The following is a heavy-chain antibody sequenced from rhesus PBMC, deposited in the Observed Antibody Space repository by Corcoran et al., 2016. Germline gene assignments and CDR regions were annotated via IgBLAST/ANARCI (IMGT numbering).Heavy chain of an antibody. Sequence: EVPLVQSAAEVKSPGESLTISCKTSGYSFSSYWIIWVREMHWKGLEWMGTIYPSDSDTRYSPSFQGQVTISADKSISTTYLQWSSLKASDSATYYCAKGDSSGWYFDYWGQGVLVTVSS. CDR2: IYPSDSDT. CDR1: GYSFSSYW. V-gene: IGHV5-2*01. J-gene: IGHJ4*01. CDR3: AKGDSSGWYFDY. D-gene: IGHD6-31*01.